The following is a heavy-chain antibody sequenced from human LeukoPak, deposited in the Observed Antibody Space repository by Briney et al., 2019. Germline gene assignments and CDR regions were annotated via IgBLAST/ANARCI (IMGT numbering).Heavy chain of an antibody. CDR3: AGGYCSGGSCYPGYYYYYYMDV. CDR2: IIPIFGTA. CDR1: GGTFSSYA. D-gene: IGHD2-15*01. Sequence: ASVKVSCKASGGTFSSYAISWVRQAPGQGLEWMGGIIPIFGTANYAQKFQGRVTITADKSTSTAYMELSSLRSEDTAVYYCAGGYCSGGSCYPGYYYYYYMDVWGKGTTVTVSS. V-gene: IGHV1-69*06. J-gene: IGHJ6*03.